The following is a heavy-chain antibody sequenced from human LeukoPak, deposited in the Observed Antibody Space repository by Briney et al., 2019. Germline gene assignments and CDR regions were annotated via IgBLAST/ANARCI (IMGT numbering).Heavy chain of an antibody. CDR1: GFTVSSNE. Sequence: GGSLRLSCAASGFTVSSNEMSWVRQAPGKGLEWVANIKQDGSEKYYVDSVKGRFTISRDNAKNSLYLQMNSLRAEDTAVYYCARRKQLADTAYYYYYYMDVWGKGTTVTVSS. J-gene: IGHJ6*03. CDR3: ARRKQLADTAYYYYYYMDV. CDR2: IKQDGSEK. V-gene: IGHV3-7*01. D-gene: IGHD6-6*01.